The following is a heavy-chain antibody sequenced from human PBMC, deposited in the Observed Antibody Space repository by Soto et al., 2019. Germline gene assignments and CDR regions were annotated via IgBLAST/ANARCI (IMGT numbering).Heavy chain of an antibody. CDR2: ISSSSSTI. Sequence: EVQLVESGGGLVQPGGSLRLSCAASGFTFSSYSMNWVRQAPGKGLEWVSYISSSSSTIYYADSVKGRVTISRDNAKNSLDLQMNSLKDEDTAVYYCARNGQWLVSGYHDYWGKGTLVTVSS. J-gene: IGHJ4*02. D-gene: IGHD6-19*01. V-gene: IGHV3-48*02. CDR1: GFTFSSYS. CDR3: ARNGQWLVSGYHDY.